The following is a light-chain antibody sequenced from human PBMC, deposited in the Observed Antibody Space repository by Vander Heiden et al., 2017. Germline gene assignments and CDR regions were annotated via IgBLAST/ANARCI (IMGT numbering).Light chain of an antibody. Sequence: SVAAAVGDRVTITCRASQSISSYLNWYQQKPGKAPKLLIYGASSLQSGFLFSYRERGYETDSRLDFRRVHSRSCDNLNSTQIYTPQWTFGQGTSVEIK. CDR3: TQIYTPQWT. CDR2: GAS. J-gene: IGKJ1*01. V-gene: IGKV1-39*01. CDR1: QSISSY.